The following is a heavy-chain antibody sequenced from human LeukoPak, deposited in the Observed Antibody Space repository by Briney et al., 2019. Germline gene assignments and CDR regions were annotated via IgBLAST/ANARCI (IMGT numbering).Heavy chain of an antibody. CDR3: AKDSFAMVRGGRFNY. CDR1: GFTFDDYA. V-gene: IGHV3-9*01. D-gene: IGHD3-10*01. Sequence: GGSLRLSCAASGFTFDDYAMHWVRQAPGKGLEWVSGISWNSGSVGYADSVKGRFTISRDNAKNSLYLQMNSLRAEDTALYYCAKDSFAMVRGGRFNYWGQGTLVTVSS. CDR2: ISWNSGSV. J-gene: IGHJ4*02.